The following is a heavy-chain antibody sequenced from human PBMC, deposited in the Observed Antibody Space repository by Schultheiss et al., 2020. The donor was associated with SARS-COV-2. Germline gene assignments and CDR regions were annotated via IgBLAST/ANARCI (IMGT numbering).Heavy chain of an antibody. D-gene: IGHD3-22*01. CDR3: AAAGNAYYYWDAFDI. Sequence: GGSLRLSCTASGFTFKDYWMHWVRQTPGKGLVWVSVIYSGGSTYYADSVKGRFTISRDNAKNSLYLQMNSLRAEDTAVYYCAAAGNAYYYWDAFDIWGQGTMVTVSS. CDR1: GFTFKDYW. V-gene: IGHV3-66*01. CDR2: IYSGGST. J-gene: IGHJ3*02.